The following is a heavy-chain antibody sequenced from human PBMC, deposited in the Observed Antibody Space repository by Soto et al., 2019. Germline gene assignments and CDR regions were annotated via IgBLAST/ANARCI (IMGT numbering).Heavy chain of an antibody. CDR2: ISSSSSTI. CDR1: GFTSSSYS. J-gene: IGHJ6*03. Sequence: GGSLRLSCAASGFTSSSYSMNWVRQAPGKGLEWVSYISSSSSTIYYADSVKGRFTISRDNAKNSLYLQMNSLRAEDTAVYYCALVPAAYDYYYYYMDVWGKGTTVTVSS. D-gene: IGHD2-2*01. CDR3: ALVPAAYDYYYYYMDV. V-gene: IGHV3-48*01.